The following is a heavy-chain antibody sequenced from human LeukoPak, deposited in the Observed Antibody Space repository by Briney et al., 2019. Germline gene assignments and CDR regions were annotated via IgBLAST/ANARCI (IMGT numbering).Heavy chain of an antibody. J-gene: IGHJ4*02. CDR1: GYTFTSYG. CDR3: ARVGAYCGGDCYPDY. CDR2: ISAYNGNT. D-gene: IGHD2-21*02. Sequence: GASVKVSCKASGYTFTSYGISWVRQAPGQGLEWMGWISAYNGNTNYAQKLQGRVTMTTDTSTSTAYMELRSLRSDDTAVYYCARVGAYCGGDCYPDYWGQGTLVTVSS. V-gene: IGHV1-18*01.